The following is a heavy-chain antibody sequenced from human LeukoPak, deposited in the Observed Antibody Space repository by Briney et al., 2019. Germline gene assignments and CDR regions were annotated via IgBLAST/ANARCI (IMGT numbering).Heavy chain of an antibody. J-gene: IGHJ4*02. Sequence: GGSLRLSCAASGFSFSSYAMTWARQAPVKGLEWVSAISDDGTRTYYADSVKGRFTISRDNSKNTLYLEMSSLRVEDTAIYYCAKWPEGAMDYFDYWGQGTLVTVSS. CDR1: GFSFSSYA. CDR2: ISDDGTRT. CDR3: AKWPEGAMDYFDY. V-gene: IGHV3-23*01. D-gene: IGHD3-16*01.